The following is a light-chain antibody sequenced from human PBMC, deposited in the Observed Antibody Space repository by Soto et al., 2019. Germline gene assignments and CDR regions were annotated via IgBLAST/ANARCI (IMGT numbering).Light chain of an antibody. CDR3: QQYHTYPYT. V-gene: IGKV1-5*01. J-gene: IGKJ2*01. Sequence: DIQMTQSPSILSASVGDRVSITCRASQSIDNFLAWYRQKPGKAPDLLIYDGSSLQDGVPSRFSVSGSWTEFTLTFSSLQPAVFATYYCQQYHTYPYTFGQGTKVEIK. CDR1: QSIDNF. CDR2: DGS.